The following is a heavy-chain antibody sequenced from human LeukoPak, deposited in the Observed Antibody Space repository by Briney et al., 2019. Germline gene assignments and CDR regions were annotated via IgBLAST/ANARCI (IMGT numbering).Heavy chain of an antibody. V-gene: IGHV3-21*01. CDR2: ISSSSDYI. D-gene: IGHD3-10*01. J-gene: IGHJ6*02. CDR1: ACRVSVYS. Sequence: GARRASCGSAACRVSVYSMEVAVPVPKKGREWVSFISSSSDYIYYADSVKGRITISRDNARNSLYLQMNSLRAEDTAVYFCAGETSRPGVTFRMDVWGQGTTVTVSS. CDR3: AGETSRPGVTFRMDV.